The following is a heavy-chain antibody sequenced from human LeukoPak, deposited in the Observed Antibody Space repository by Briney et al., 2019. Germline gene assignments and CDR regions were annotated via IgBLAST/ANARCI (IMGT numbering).Heavy chain of an antibody. D-gene: IGHD3-10*01. CDR1: GYTFTGYY. CDR3: ARVLLWFGESPAYFDY. V-gene: IGHV1-2*02. Sequence: ASVKVSCKASGYTFTGYYMHWVRQAPGQGLEWMGWINPNSGGTNYAQKLQGRVTMTTDTSTSTAYMELRSLRSDDTAVYYCARVLLWFGESPAYFDYWGQGTLVTVSS. CDR2: INPNSGGT. J-gene: IGHJ4*02.